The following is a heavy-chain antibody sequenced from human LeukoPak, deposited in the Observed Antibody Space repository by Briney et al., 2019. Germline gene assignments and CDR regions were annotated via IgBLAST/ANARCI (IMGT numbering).Heavy chain of an antibody. CDR2: IRYDGSNK. D-gene: IGHD3-22*01. CDR3: AKDLWSHSSGYFDY. Sequence: PGGSLRLSCAASGFTFSSYGMHWVRQAPGKGLEWVAFIRYDGSNKYYVDSVKGRFTISRDNSKNTLYLQMTSLRAEDTAVYYCAKDLWSHSSGYFDYWGQGNPVTVSS. J-gene: IGHJ4*02. V-gene: IGHV3-30*02. CDR1: GFTFSSYG.